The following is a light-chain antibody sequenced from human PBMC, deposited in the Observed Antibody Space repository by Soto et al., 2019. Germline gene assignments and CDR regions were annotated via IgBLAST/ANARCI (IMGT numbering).Light chain of an antibody. CDR1: QGSAPY. V-gene: IGKV1-27*01. J-gene: IGKJ4*02. CDR3: QKYTSAPLT. Sequence: DVQMTQSPSSLSAFVGDRVTITCRASQGSAPYLAWFQQKPGKVPKLLIYATSTLQSGVPSRFSGSGSGTDFTLTISSLQPEDIATYYCQKYTSAPLTFGGGTKVEIK. CDR2: ATS.